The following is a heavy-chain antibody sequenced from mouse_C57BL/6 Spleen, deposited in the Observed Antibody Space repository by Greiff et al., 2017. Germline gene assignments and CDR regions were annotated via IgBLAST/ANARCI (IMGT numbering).Heavy chain of an antibody. CDR2: LHPSDSDT. J-gene: IGHJ3*01. V-gene: IGHV1-74*01. CDR3: AIHYCGSSYVPFAY. Sequence: QVQLQQPGAELVKPGASVKVSCKASGYTFTSYWMHWVKKRPGQGLEWIGRLHPSDSDTNYNQKFKGKATLTVDKSSSTAYMQLSSLTSVDSAVYYCAIHYCGSSYVPFAYWGQGTLVTVSA. CDR1: GYTFTSYW. D-gene: IGHD1-1*01.